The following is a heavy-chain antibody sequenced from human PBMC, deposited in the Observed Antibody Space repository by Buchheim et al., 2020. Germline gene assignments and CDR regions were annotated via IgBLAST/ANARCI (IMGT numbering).Heavy chain of an antibody. CDR2: VSHTGST. V-gene: IGHV4-59*01. CDR3: ARTTMIRGISTLFDN. D-gene: IGHD3-10*01. J-gene: IGHJ4*02. CDR1: GGSISSSN. Sequence: QVQLQESGPGLVKPSETLSLTCTASGGSISSSNWNWIRQPPGMGLEWIGCVSHTGSTTYNPSLQSRVTLSIDSSQTQFSLKLTSVTPADTAMYYCARTTMIRGISTLFDNWGQGT.